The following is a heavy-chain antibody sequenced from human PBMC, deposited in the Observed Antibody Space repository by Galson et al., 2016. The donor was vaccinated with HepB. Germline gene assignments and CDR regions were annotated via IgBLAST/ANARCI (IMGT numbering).Heavy chain of an antibody. D-gene: IGHD4-11*01. J-gene: IGHJ4*02. V-gene: IGHV1-18*01. CDR1: GYTFTSNG. CDR2: ISAYSGNT. CDR3: ARDVQFRFDY. Sequence: SVKVSCKASGYTFTSNGISWVRQAPGQGLEWMGWISAYSGNTNYAQMLRGRVTMTRDTSASTVYMDLRSLRSDDTAVYYCARDVQFRFDYWGQGTLVTVSS.